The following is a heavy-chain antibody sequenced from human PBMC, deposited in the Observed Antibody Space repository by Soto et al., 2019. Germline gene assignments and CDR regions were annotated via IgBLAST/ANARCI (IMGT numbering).Heavy chain of an antibody. CDR1: GFTFSSYW. Sequence: GGSLRLSCAASGFTFSSYWVSWVRQAPGKGLEWVANIKQDGSEKYYVDSVKGRFTISRDNAKNSLYLQMNSLRAEDTAVYYCARVGSSSSDGMDVWGQGTTVTVSS. V-gene: IGHV3-7*01. D-gene: IGHD6-6*01. CDR3: ARVGSSSSDGMDV. CDR2: IKQDGSEK. J-gene: IGHJ6*02.